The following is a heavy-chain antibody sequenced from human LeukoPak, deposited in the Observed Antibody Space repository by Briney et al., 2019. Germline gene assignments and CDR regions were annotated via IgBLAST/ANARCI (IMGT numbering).Heavy chain of an antibody. CDR1: GFTFSSYA. Sequence: ASLRLSCAASGFTFSSYAMSWVRQAPGKGLEWVSAISGSGGSTYYADSVKGRFTISRDNSKNTLYLQMNSLRAEDTAVYYCAKNDCSSTSCYISAFDYWGQGTLVTVSS. CDR2: ISGSGGST. CDR3: AKNDCSSTSCYISAFDY. J-gene: IGHJ4*02. D-gene: IGHD2-2*02. V-gene: IGHV3-23*01.